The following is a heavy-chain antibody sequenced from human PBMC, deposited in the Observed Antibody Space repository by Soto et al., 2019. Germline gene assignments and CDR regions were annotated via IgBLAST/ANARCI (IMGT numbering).Heavy chain of an antibody. CDR2: ISTNNGDV. J-gene: IGHJ4*02. V-gene: IGHV1-18*01. CDR1: GYTFNSYD. CDR3: VRMRDRAYDY. D-gene: IGHD1-26*01. Sequence: ASVKVSCKASGYTFNSYDISWVRQAPGQGLEWMGWISTNNGDVNYAQKLQGRVTMTTDTSTSTVYMELRSLRPDDTAVYYCVRMRDRAYDYWGQGPLVTVSS.